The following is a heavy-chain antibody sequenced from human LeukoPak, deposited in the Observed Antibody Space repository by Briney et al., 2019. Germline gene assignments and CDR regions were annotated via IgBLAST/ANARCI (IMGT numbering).Heavy chain of an antibody. J-gene: IGHJ3*02. D-gene: IGHD4-17*01. Sequence: SGPTLVKPTQTLTLTCTFSGFSLSTSGVGVGWIRQPPGKALEWLALIYWDDDKRYSPSLKSRLTITKDTSKNQVVLTMTNMDPVDTATYYCARKNYGGYGVGAFDIWGQGTMVTVSS. CDR3: ARKNYGGYGVGAFDI. CDR2: IYWDDDK. CDR1: GFSLSTSGVG. V-gene: IGHV2-5*02.